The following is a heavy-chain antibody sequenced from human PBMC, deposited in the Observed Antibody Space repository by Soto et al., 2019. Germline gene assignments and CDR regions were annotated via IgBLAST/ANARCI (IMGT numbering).Heavy chain of an antibody. Sequence: GGSLRLSCAASGFSFGSYALSWVRQAPGKGLEWVSTISGSDGKTFYADSVKGRFSISRDNSHNTLYLQVHSLTAEDTAVYYCAKDRRAGGNSAFYFDFWGQGAQVTVSS. V-gene: IGHV3-23*01. CDR1: GFSFGSYA. CDR3: AKDRRAGGNSAFYFDF. D-gene: IGHD3-16*01. CDR2: ISGSDGKT. J-gene: IGHJ4*02.